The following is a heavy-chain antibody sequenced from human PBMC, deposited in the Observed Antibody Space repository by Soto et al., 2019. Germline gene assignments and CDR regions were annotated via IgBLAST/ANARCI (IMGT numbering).Heavy chain of an antibody. CDR3: ARDLFGEYGEGDFDY. J-gene: IGHJ4*02. CDR2: ISGLNGNT. CDR1: GYSFSTYG. V-gene: IGHV1-18*01. D-gene: IGHD4-17*01. Sequence: QVHLVQSGVEVKKPGASVKVSCKASGYSFSTYGISWVRQAPGQGLEWMGWISGLNGNTKYAQNLQGRVTMTTDTTRSRAYMELRSLGFDDTAMYYCARDLFGEYGEGDFDYWGQGTLVTVSS.